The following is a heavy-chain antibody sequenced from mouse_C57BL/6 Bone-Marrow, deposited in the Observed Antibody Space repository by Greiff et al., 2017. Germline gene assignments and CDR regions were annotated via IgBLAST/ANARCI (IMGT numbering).Heavy chain of an antibody. D-gene: IGHD2-5*01. CDR1: GFTFSDYY. J-gene: IGHJ1*03. V-gene: IGHV5-12*01. Sequence: EVHLVESGGGLVQPGGSLKLSCAASGFTFSDYYMYWVRQTPEKRLEWVAYISNGGGSTYYPDTVKGRFTISRDNAKNTLYLQMSRRKSEDTAMYYCASHYYSNYDGYFDVWGTGTTVTVSS. CDR2: ISNGGGST. CDR3: ASHYYSNYDGYFDV.